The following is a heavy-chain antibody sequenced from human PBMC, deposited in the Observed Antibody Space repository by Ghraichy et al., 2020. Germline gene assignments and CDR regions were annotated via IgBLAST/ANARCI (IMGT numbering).Heavy chain of an antibody. J-gene: IGHJ4*02. V-gene: IGHV3-72*01. CDR2: SKNRPHSFAT. Sequence: GGSLRLSCATSGFTFSDVFIDWVSQAPGKGLEWIGRSKNRPHSFATEYAASLIGRFTISRDESKNSVFLHMSSLKTEDTAVYYCAAIRDFYGDWGQGTMVTVSS. D-gene: IGHD2-21*02. CDR3: AAIRDFYGD. CDR1: GFTFSDVF.